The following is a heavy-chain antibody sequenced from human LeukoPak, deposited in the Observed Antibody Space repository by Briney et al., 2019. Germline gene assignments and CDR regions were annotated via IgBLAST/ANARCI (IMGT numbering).Heavy chain of an antibody. CDR1: GFTVSSNY. CDR2: MSNDGVNR. Sequence: GGSLRLSCAASGFTVSSNYMSWVRQAPGKGLEWVAVMSNDGVNRFYAGSVKGRFTISRDNSKNTLFLQMNSLRAEDTAVYYCARPAVTAAYFYYWGQGTLVTVSS. J-gene: IGHJ4*02. V-gene: IGHV3-30-3*01. D-gene: IGHD2-21*02. CDR3: ARPAVTAAYFYY.